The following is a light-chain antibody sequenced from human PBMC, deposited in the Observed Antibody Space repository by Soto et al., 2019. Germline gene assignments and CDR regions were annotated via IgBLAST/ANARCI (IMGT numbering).Light chain of an antibody. CDR1: QSISNY. V-gene: IGKV1-39*01. CDR3: QQSYTTLFT. Sequence: DIQMTQSPSSLSASVGDRVTITCRASQSISNYLNWYQQKPGKAPKLLIYAASSLQSGAPSRFSGSGSGTDFTLTISSLQPEDFATYYCQQSYTTLFTFGPGTNVDI. CDR2: AAS. J-gene: IGKJ3*01.